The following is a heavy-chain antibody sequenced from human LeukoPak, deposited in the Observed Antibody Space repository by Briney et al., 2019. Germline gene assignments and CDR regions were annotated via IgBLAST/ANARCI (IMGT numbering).Heavy chain of an antibody. CDR3: ARGNYGSGSYYFGIPSPVVDY. Sequence: PSETLSLTCTVSGGSITTYYWSWVRQPPGKGLEWIGYIYYSGSTYYNPSLKSRVTISVDTSKNQFSLKPSSVTAADTAVYYCARGNYGSGSYYFGIPSPVVDYWGQGTLVTVSS. J-gene: IGHJ4*02. CDR2: IYYSGST. CDR1: GGSITTYY. V-gene: IGHV4-59*06. D-gene: IGHD3-10*01.